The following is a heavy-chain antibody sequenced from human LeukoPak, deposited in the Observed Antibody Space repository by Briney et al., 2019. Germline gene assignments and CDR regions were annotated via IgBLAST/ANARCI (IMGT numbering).Heavy chain of an antibody. Sequence: ASVKSSCKASGYTSTSYGISWGRQAPGQGLEWMGWISAYNGNTNYAQKLQGSVTMTPATYTSSAYLELRSLRSDDTAVYYCARVEMATNSEEFDYWGQGTLVTVSS. CDR2: ISAYNGNT. D-gene: IGHD5-24*01. J-gene: IGHJ4*02. V-gene: IGHV1-18*01. CDR3: ARVEMATNSEEFDY. CDR1: GYTSTSYG.